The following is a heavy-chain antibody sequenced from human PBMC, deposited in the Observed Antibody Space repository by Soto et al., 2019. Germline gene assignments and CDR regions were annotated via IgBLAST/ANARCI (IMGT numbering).Heavy chain of an antibody. J-gene: IGHJ2*01. V-gene: IGHV4-31*03. CDR1: GGSISSGGYY. CDR3: ARDGPSYDSSGYVRNWYFDL. CDR2: IYYSGST. D-gene: IGHD3-22*01. Sequence: PSETLSLTCTASGGSISSGGYYWSWIRQHPGKGLEWIGYIYYSGSTYYNPSLKSRVTISVDTSKNQFSLKLSSVTAADTAVYYCARDGPSYDSSGYVRNWYFDLWGRGTLVTVSS.